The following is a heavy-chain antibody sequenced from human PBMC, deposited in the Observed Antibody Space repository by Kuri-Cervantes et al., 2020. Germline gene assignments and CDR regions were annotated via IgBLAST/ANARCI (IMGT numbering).Heavy chain of an antibody. CDR3: ATEEWDY. Sequence: ASVKVSCKASGHTFTSYGISWVRQAPGQGLEWMGWISAYNGNTNYAQKLQGRVTMTEDTSTDTAYMELSSLRSDDTAVYYCATEEWDYWGQGTLVTVSS. D-gene: IGHD2-8*01. CDR1: GHTFTSYG. V-gene: IGHV1-18*01. J-gene: IGHJ4*02. CDR2: ISAYNGNT.